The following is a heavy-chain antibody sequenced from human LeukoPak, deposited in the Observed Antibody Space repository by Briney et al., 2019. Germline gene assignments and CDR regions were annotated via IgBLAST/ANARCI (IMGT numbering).Heavy chain of an antibody. J-gene: IGHJ3*02. Sequence: PGGSLRLSCAASGFTFDDYAMHWVRQAPGKGLEWVSGISWNSGSIGYADSVKGRFTISRDNAKNTLYLQMNSLRAEDTAVYYCARGYDFWSGKDAFDIWGQGTMVTVSS. D-gene: IGHD3-3*01. V-gene: IGHV3-9*01. CDR2: ISWNSGSI. CDR3: ARGYDFWSGKDAFDI. CDR1: GFTFDDYA.